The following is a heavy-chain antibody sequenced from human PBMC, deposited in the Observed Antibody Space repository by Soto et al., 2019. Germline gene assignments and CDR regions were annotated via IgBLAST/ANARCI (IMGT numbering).Heavy chain of an antibody. D-gene: IGHD2-2*01. CDR1: GYTFTSYG. CDR2: ISAYNGNT. V-gene: IGHV1-18*01. CDR3: ARVVVIVVVPAAINWFDP. J-gene: IGHJ5*02. Sequence: QVPLVQSGAEVKKPGASVKVSCKASGYTFTSYGISWVRQAPGQGLEWMGWISAYNGNTNYAQKLQGRVTMTTDTATSKAYMELRSLRSDDTAVYYCARVVVIVVVPAAINWFDPWGQGTLVTVSS.